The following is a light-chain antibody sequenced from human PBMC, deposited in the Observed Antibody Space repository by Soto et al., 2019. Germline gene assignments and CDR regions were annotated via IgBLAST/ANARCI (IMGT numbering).Light chain of an antibody. V-gene: IGKV1-33*01. CDR2: DAS. J-gene: IGKJ4*01. CDR3: QQYEDLPLT. CDR1: QNIFNY. Sequence: DGQLTQSPSTLPASVGDIVDITCQATQNIFNYLNWFQQRPGKAPQLLISDASHLEPGVPSRFSGQRSGTDFTLIINDLQPEDFATYFCQQYEDLPLTFGGGTRVEV.